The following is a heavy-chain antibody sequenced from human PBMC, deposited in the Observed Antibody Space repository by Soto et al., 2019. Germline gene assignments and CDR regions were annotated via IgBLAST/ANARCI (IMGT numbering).Heavy chain of an antibody. J-gene: IGHJ6*02. CDR2: INPNSGGT. V-gene: IGHV1-2*02. CDR3: ARSLGEYCSSTSCYKGRYYYYGMDV. CDR1: GYTFTGYY. D-gene: IGHD2-2*02. Sequence: GASVKVSCKASGYTFTGYYMHWVRQAPGQGLEWMGWINPNSGGTNYAQKFQGRVTMTRDTSISTAYMELSRLRSDDTAVYYCARSLGEYCSSTSCYKGRYYYYGMDVWGQGTTVTVSS.